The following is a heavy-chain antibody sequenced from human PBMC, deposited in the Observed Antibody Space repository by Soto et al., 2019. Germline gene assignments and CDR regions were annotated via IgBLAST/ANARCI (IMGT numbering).Heavy chain of an antibody. CDR1: GFTFSDYY. Sequence: PGGSLRLSCAASGFTFSDYYMSWIRQAPGKGLEWVSYISSSGSTIYYADSVKGRFTISRDNAKNSLYLQMNSLRAEDTAVYYCARAGRDYDYIWGTGGAFDIWGQGTMVTVSS. J-gene: IGHJ3*02. CDR2: ISSSGSTI. V-gene: IGHV3-11*01. CDR3: ARAGRDYDYIWGTGGAFDI. D-gene: IGHD3-16*01.